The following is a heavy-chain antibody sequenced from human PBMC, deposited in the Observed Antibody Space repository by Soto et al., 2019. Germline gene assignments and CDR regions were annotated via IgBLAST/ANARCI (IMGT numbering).Heavy chain of an antibody. CDR3: AKDRESSTAPRGGCDY. D-gene: IGHD6-6*01. CDR2: ISGSSGST. CDR1: GFTFRSYA. V-gene: IGHV3-23*01. Sequence: EVQLLESGGGLVQPGGSLRLSCAASGFTFRSYAMSWVRQAPGKGLEWVSGISGSSGSTYYADSVKGRFTISRDNSKNTLFLQMNSLRAEDTATYYCAKDRESSTAPRGGCDYWGQGTLVTVSS. J-gene: IGHJ4*02.